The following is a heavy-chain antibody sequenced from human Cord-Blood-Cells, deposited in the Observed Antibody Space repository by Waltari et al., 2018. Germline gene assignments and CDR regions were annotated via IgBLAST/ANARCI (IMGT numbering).Heavy chain of an antibody. D-gene: IGHD3-22*01. CDR2: IYHSGST. J-gene: IGHJ5*02. Sequence: QVQLQESGPGLVKPSETLSLTCAVSGYSISSGYYSGWLRQPPGKGLEWIGSIYHSGSTYYNPSLKSRVTISVDTSKNQFSLKLSSVTAADTAVYYCARLGSGYYFWFDPWGQGTLVTVSS. V-gene: IGHV4-38-2*01. CDR3: ARLGSGYYFWFDP. CDR1: GYSISSGYY.